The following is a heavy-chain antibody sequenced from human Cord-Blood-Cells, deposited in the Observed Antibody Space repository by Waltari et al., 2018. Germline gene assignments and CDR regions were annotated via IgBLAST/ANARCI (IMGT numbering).Heavy chain of an antibody. V-gene: IGHV1-8*01. Sequence: QVQLVQSGAEVKKPGTSVKVSCKAPGYTFTSYAINWLRTATGKGLEWMGWMNPNSGNTGYAQKFQGRVTMTRNTSISTAYMELSSLRSEDTAVYYCARGEAVAGDAFDIWGQGTMVTVSS. J-gene: IGHJ3*02. D-gene: IGHD6-19*01. CDR2: MNPNSGNT. CDR3: ARGEAVAGDAFDI. CDR1: GYTFTSYA.